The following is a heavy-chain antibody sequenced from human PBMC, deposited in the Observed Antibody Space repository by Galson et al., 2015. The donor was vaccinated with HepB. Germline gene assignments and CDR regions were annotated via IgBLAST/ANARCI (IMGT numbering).Heavy chain of an antibody. J-gene: IGHJ4*02. V-gene: IGHV3-7*01. Sequence: SLRLSCAGSGFTFSSYWINWVRQAPGKGLEWVANIKEDGRDKYYVDSVKGRFTISRDNAKNSVYLQMNSLRAEDTAIYYCARDNGYCGGDVCYDGIGFDYWGQGTLVTVSS. CDR1: GFTFSSYW. CDR2: IKEDGRDK. CDR3: ARDNGYCGGDVCYDGIGFDY. D-gene: IGHD2-21*01.